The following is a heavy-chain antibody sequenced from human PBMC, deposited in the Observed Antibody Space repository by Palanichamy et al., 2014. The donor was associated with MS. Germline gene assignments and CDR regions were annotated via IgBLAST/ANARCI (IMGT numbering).Heavy chain of an antibody. CDR3: ATGMGAIPRFDF. V-gene: IGHV3-30*03. Sequence: QVQLVESGGGVVQPGGSLRLSCAASGFYFVNYGINWVRQAPGKGLEWVGIISLDGTSRFSEDSGEGRFTISRDNSKNTAYLEINSLKGDDTAVYFCATGMGAIPRFDFWGQGTLVIVSS. CDR2: ISLDGTSR. CDR1: GFYFVNYG. D-gene: IGHD1-26*01. J-gene: IGHJ4*02.